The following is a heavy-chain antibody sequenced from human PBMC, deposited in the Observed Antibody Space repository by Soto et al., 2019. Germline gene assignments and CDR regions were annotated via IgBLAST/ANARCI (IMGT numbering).Heavy chain of an antibody. CDR1: GGSISSGGYS. D-gene: IGHD6-13*01. CDR3: ARGAAAGTFFWFDP. J-gene: IGHJ5*02. CDR2: IYHSGST. Sequence: SETLSLTCAVSGGSISSGGYSWSWIRQPPGKGLEWIGCIYHSGSTYYNPSLKSRVTISVDRSKNQFSLKLSSVTAADTAVYYCARGAAAGTFFWFDPWGQGTLVTVSS. V-gene: IGHV4-30-2*01.